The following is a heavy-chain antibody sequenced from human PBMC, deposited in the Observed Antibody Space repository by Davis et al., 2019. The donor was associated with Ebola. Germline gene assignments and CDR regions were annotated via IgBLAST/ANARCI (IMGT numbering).Heavy chain of an antibody. J-gene: IGHJ4*02. Sequence: SETLSLTCTVSGGSISSYYWSWIRQSPGKGLEWIGYIDYSGSTNYNPSLKSRVTISVDTSKNQFSLKLSSVTAADTAVYYCARESFTAVGLVWGQGTLVTVSS. D-gene: IGHD2-2*03. CDR3: ARESFTAVGLV. CDR2: IDYSGST. CDR1: GGSISSYY. V-gene: IGHV4-59*12.